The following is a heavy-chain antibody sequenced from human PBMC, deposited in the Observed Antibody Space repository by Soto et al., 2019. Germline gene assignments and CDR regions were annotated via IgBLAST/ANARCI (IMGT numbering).Heavy chain of an antibody. Sequence: QVQLVESGGGVVQPGRSLRLSCAASGFTFSSYGMHWVRQAPGKGLEWVAVISYDGSNKYYADSVKGRFTISRDNSKNPLYLQMNSLRAEDTAVYYCAKDLYYYDSSGYYNYYYYYGMDVWGQGTTVTVSS. CDR1: GFTFSSYG. D-gene: IGHD3-22*01. CDR3: AKDLYYYDSSGYYNYYYYYGMDV. CDR2: ISYDGSNK. J-gene: IGHJ6*02. V-gene: IGHV3-30*18.